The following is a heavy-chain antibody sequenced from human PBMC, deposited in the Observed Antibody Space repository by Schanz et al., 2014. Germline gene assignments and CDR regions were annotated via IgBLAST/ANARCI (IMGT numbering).Heavy chain of an antibody. CDR3: ARVEGSSGSASSYRALNV. V-gene: IGHV3-66*01. Sequence: EVQLVESGGGLVQPGGSLRLSCAASGFTVSSNYMSWVRQAPGKGLEWVAAISYDGSNSYYADSVKGRFAISRDNAKNTLYLQMNSLRAEDTAVYYCARVEGSSGSASSYRALNVWGQGTTVTVSS. CDR2: ISYDGSNS. CDR1: GFTVSSNY. D-gene: IGHD3-10*01. J-gene: IGHJ3*01.